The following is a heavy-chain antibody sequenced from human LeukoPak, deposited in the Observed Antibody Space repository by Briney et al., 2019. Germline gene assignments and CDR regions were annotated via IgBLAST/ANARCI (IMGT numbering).Heavy chain of an antibody. D-gene: IGHD2-15*01. CDR1: GFTFSSYA. Sequence: GGSLRLSCAASGFTFSSYAMSWVRQAPGKGLEWVSAISGSGGSTYYADSVKGRSTISRDNSKNTLYLQMNSLRAEDTAVYYCAKGRTPRVVVVAATLDGFDYWGQGTLVTVSS. CDR3: AKGRTPRVVVVAATLDGFDY. J-gene: IGHJ4*02. CDR2: ISGSGGST. V-gene: IGHV3-23*01.